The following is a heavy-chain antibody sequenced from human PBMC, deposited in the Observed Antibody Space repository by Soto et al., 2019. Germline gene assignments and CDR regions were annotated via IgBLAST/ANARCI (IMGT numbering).Heavy chain of an antibody. CDR1: GFTFSNYG. CDR2: ISYDGTNK. Sequence: PGGSLRLSCAASGFTFSNYGMHWVRQAPGKGLEWVAVISYDGTNKNYADSVKGRFTISRDNSKNTLYLQMNSLRAEDTAVYYCAKAQPPWRDYYYYGMDVWGQGTTVTVSS. J-gene: IGHJ6*02. D-gene: IGHD3-3*01. V-gene: IGHV3-30*18. CDR3: AKAQPPWRDYYYYGMDV.